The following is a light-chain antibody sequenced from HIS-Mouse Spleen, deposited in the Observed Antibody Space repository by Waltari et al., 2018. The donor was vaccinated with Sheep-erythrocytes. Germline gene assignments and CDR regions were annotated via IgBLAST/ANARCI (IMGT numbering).Light chain of an antibody. J-gene: IGLJ3*02. CDR2: EVS. V-gene: IGLV2-8*01. Sequence: QSALTPPPSASGSPGPSVPISCTGTRRYLGGYNYVSWYQQHPGKAPKLMIYEVSKRPSGVPDRFSGSKSGNTASLTVSGLQAEDEADYYCSSYAGSNNWVFGGGTKLTVL. CDR1: RRYLGGYNY. CDR3: SSYAGSNNWV.